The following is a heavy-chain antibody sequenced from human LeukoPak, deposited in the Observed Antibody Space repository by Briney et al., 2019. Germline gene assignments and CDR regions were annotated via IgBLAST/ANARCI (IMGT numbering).Heavy chain of an antibody. CDR1: GFTVSSNY. CDR2: IYSGGST. J-gene: IGHJ6*02. Sequence: GGSLRLSCAASGFTVSSNYMSWVRQAPGKGLEWVSVIYSGGSTYYADSVKGRFTISRHNSKNTLYLQMNSLRAEDTAVYYCARDSVLWFGEYARGMAVWGQGTTVTVSS. V-gene: IGHV3-53*04. CDR3: ARDSVLWFGEYARGMAV. D-gene: IGHD3-10*01.